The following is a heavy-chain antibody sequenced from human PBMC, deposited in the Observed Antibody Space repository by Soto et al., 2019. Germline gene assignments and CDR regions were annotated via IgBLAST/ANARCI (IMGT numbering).Heavy chain of an antibody. CDR1: GGTFSSYT. J-gene: IGHJ5*02. V-gene: IGHV1-69*02. CDR3: ARGLGPYDSSGYYHNWFDP. D-gene: IGHD3-22*01. Sequence: QVQLVQSGAEVKKPGSSVKVSCKASGGTFSSYTISWVRQAPGQGLEWMGRIIPILGIANYAQKFQGRVTITADKSTSTAYMELSSLRSEDTAVYYCARGLGPYDSSGYYHNWFDPWGQGTLVTVSS. CDR2: IIPILGIA.